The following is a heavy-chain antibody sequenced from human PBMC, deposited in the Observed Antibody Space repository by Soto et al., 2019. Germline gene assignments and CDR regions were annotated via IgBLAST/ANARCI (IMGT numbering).Heavy chain of an antibody. D-gene: IGHD3-3*01. CDR2: ITWNSRVL. CDR3: AKGRYDFWSPYYFDS. V-gene: IGHV3-9*01. CDR1: GLNFGDFA. J-gene: IGHJ4*02. Sequence: HPGGSLRLSCVGTGLNFGDFAMHWVRQAPGKGLEWVSGITWNSRVLAYADSVKGRFTISRDNARNSLYLQMDSLRDEDTALYYCAKGRYDFWSPYYFDSWGQGTLVTVSS.